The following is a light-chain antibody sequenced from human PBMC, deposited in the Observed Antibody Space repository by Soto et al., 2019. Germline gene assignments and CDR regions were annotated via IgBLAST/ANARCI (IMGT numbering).Light chain of an antibody. J-gene: IGLJ1*01. CDR2: EVN. CDR3: SSYAGSSNV. Sequence: QSALTQPPSASGSPGQSVAISCTGTSSDVGGYNYVSWYQQHPGKAPKLMIYEVNKWPSGVPDRFSGSKSGNTASLTVSGLQAEDEADYYCSSYAGSSNVFGTGTKVTDL. V-gene: IGLV2-8*01. CDR1: SSDVGGYNY.